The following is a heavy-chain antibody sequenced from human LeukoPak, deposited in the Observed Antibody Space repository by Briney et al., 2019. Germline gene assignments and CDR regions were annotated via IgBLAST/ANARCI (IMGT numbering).Heavy chain of an antibody. CDR1: GYRFTTYW. CDR2: IYPGDSET. J-gene: IGHJ6*03. V-gene: IGHV5-51*01. Sequence: RGESLKISCKASGYRFTTYWIGWVRQMPGKGLEWMGIIYPGDSETKYSPFFQGQVTISADKSISTAYLQWSSLKASDTAMYYCARHYYMDVWGKGTTVTASS. CDR3: ARHYYMDV.